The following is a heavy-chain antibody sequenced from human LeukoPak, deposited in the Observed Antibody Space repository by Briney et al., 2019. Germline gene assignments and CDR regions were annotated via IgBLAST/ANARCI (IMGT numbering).Heavy chain of an antibody. CDR2: IYYSGST. V-gene: IGHV4-39*07. Sequence: AWIRQPPGKGLEWIGSIYYSGSTYYNPSLKSRVTISVDTSKNQFSLKLSSVTAADTAVYYCARDLAPTMVRGVIQLGMDVWGQGTTVTVSS. J-gene: IGHJ6*02. D-gene: IGHD3-10*01. CDR3: ARDLAPTMVRGVIQLGMDV.